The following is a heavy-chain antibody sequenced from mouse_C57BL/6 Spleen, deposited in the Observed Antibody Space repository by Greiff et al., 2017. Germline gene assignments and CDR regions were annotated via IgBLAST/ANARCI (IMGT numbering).Heavy chain of an antibody. CDR2: IYPGGGYT. Sequence: VQLQESGAELVRPGTSVKMSCKASGYTFTNYWIGWAKQRPGHGLEWIGDIYPGGGYTNYNEKFKGKATLTADKSSSTAYMQFSSLTSEDSAIYYCARALTGRDWYFDVWGTGTTVTVSS. CDR3: ARALTGRDWYFDV. V-gene: IGHV1-63*01. D-gene: IGHD4-1*01. CDR1: GYTFTNYW. J-gene: IGHJ1*03.